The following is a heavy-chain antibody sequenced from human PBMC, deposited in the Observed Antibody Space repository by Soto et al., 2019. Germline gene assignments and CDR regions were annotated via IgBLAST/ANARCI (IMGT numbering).Heavy chain of an antibody. CDR3: AKGNNTNVGWPYYFES. CDR2: SSPRGDTI. D-gene: IGHD6-19*01. Sequence: XESLRLSCVASGFSLANYPMNWVRQTPGKGLEWISYSSPRGDTIYYADSVEGRFTISRDNARNSLSLHMSSLRDEDSALYYCAKGNNTNVGWPYYFESWGQGVPVTVSS. V-gene: IGHV3-48*02. J-gene: IGHJ4*02. CDR1: GFSLANYP.